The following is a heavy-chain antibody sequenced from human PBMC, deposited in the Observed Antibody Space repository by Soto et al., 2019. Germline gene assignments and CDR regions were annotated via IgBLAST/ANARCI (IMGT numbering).Heavy chain of an antibody. CDR2: IFHSGST. CDR1: GGSIRSNNW. CDR3: ARVYSGSYSDY. Sequence: SETLSLTCAVSGGSIRSNNWWSWVRQPPGKGLEWIGEIFHSGSTNYNPSLKTRVTISVDKSKNQFSLKLSSVTAADTAVYYCARVYSGSYSDYWGQGTLVTVS. D-gene: IGHD1-26*01. V-gene: IGHV4-4*02. J-gene: IGHJ4*02.